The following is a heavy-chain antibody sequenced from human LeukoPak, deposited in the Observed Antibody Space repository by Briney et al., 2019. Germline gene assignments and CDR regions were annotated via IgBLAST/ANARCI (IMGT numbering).Heavy chain of an antibody. J-gene: IGHJ4*02. CDR1: GYNFTSYW. D-gene: IGHD6-19*01. CDR2: IYPGDSDT. V-gene: IGHV5-51*01. CDR3: ARQGYSSADY. Sequence: GESLQISCEGSGYNFTSYWIAWVRQLPGKGLEWMGIIYPGDSDTRYSPSFQGQVTISADKSISTAYLQWGSLKASDTAMYYCARQGYSSADYWGQGTLVTVSS.